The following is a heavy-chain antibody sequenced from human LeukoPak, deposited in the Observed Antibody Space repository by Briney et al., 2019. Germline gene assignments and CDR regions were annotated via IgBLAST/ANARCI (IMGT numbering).Heavy chain of an antibody. CDR2: INPNSGGT. J-gene: IGHJ6*03. V-gene: IGHV1-2*04. CDR3: ARDQLRYYYYYYMDV. D-gene: IGHD2-2*01. CDR1: GYTFTGYY. Sequence: ASVKVSCKASGYTFTGYYMHWVRQAPGQGLQWMGWINPNSGGTNYAQKFQGWVTMTRDTSISTAYMELSSLRSEDTAVYYCARDQLRYYYYYYMDVWGKGTTVTVSS.